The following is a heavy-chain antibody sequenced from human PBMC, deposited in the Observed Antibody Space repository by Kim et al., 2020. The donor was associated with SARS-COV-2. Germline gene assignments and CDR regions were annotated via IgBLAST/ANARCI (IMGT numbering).Heavy chain of an antibody. Sequence: SVKVSCKASGGTFSSYAISWVRQAPGQGLEWMGGIIPIFGTANYAQKFQGRVTITADESTSTAYMELSSLRSEDTAVYYCASASQNAGYSSSWFGPKFDYWGQGTLVTVSS. J-gene: IGHJ4*02. CDR3: ASASQNAGYSSSWFGPKFDY. D-gene: IGHD6-13*01. CDR1: GGTFSSYA. CDR2: IIPIFGTA. V-gene: IGHV1-69*13.